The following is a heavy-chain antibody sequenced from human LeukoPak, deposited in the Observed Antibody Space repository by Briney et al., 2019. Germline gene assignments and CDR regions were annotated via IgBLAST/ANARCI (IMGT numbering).Heavy chain of an antibody. CDR1: GGSINSYY. CDR3: ARARDGHINNWFDP. V-gene: IGHV4-59*01. CDR2: IYYSGST. J-gene: IGHJ5*02. D-gene: IGHD5-24*01. Sequence: SETLTLTCTVSGGSINSYYWSWIRQPPGKGLEWIGYIYYSGSTNYNPSLKSRVTISVDTSKNQFSLKMSSVTAADTAVYYCARARDGHINNWFDPWGQGTLVTVSS.